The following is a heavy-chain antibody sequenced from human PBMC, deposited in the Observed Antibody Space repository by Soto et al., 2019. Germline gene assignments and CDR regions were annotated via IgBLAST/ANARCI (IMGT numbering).Heavy chain of an antibody. CDR2: VGHRGST. J-gene: IGHJ5*02. Sequence: QVQLQQWGAGLLKPSETLSLTCVVSGGSLDDFHWAWIIQPPGRGLEWIGDVGHRGSTKYTPSLKSRVTVFLSTAKNQFSMQLTYVTAADTAVYYCARDRRASNFLPRWLDPLGPGTLVTCSS. V-gene: IGHV4-34*01. CDR3: ARDRRASNFLPRWLDP. CDR1: GGSLDDFH.